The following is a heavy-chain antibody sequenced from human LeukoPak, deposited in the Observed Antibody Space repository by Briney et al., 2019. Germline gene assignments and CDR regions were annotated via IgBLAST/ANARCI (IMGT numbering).Heavy chain of an antibody. D-gene: IGHD2-2*01. J-gene: IGHJ3*02. V-gene: IGHV3-64*01. CDR3: ARAGYQLLSGAFDI. CDR1: GFTFSSYA. Sequence: GGSLRLSCAASGFTFSSYAMHWVRQAPGKGLEYVSAISSNGGSTYYANSVKGRFTISRDNSKNTLYLQMGSLRAEDMAVYYCARAGYQLLSGAFDIWGQGTMVTVSS. CDR2: ISSNGGST.